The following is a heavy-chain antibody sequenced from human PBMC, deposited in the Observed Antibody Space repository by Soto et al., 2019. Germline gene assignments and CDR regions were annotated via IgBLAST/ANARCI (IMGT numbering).Heavy chain of an antibody. CDR2: ISYDGSNK. Sequence: VGSLRLSCAASGFTFSSYGMHWVRQAPGKGLEWVAVISYDGSNKYYADSVKGRFTISRDNSKNTLYLQMNSLRAEDTAVYYCAKDVADYSNYYYYGMDVWGQGTTVTVSS. CDR1: GFTFSSYG. J-gene: IGHJ6*02. CDR3: AKDVADYSNYYYYGMDV. D-gene: IGHD4-4*01. V-gene: IGHV3-30*18.